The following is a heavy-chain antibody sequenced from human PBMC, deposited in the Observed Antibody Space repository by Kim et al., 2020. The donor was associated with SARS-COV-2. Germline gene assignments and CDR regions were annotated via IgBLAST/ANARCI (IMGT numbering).Heavy chain of an antibody. CDR2: IYYSGST. CDR1: GGSISSSSYY. CDR3: ARDSSSWDNFDY. V-gene: IGHV4-39*07. D-gene: IGHD6-13*01. J-gene: IGHJ4*02. Sequence: GSLSLTCTVSGGSISSSSYYWGWIRQPPGKGLEWIGSIYYSGSTYYNPSLKSRVTISVDTSKNQFSLKLSSVTAADTAVYYCARDSSSWDNFDYWGQGTLVTVSS.